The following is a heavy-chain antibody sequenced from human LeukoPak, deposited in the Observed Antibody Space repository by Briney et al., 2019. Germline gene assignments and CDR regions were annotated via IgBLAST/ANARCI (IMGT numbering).Heavy chain of an antibody. J-gene: IGHJ4*02. Sequence: GGFLRLSCAASGFTFGSYSMNWVRQAPGKGLEWVSSISSSSSYIYYADSVKGRFTISRDNAKNSLYLQMNSLRAEDTAVYYCARAHGAVLRYFDWSPRPSDYWGQGTLVTVSS. D-gene: IGHD3-9*01. CDR3: ARAHGAVLRYFDWSPRPSDY. CDR1: GFTFGSYS. CDR2: ISSSSSYI. V-gene: IGHV3-21*01.